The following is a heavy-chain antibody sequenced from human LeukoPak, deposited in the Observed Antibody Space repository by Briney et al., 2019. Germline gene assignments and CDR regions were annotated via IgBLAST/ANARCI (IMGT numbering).Heavy chain of an antibody. CDR2: IYHSGST. Sequence: SETLSLTCTVSGYSISSGYYWGWIRQPPGKGLEWIGTIYHSGSTYYNPSLKSRVTISVDTSKNQFSLKLSSVTAADTAVYYCARVEWLQFYFDYWGQGTLVTVSS. J-gene: IGHJ4*02. CDR1: GYSISSGYY. CDR3: ARVEWLQFYFDY. D-gene: IGHD5-24*01. V-gene: IGHV4-38-2*02.